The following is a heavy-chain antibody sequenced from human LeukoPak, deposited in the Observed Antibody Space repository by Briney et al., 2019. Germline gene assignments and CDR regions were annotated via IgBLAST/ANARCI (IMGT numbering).Heavy chain of an antibody. Sequence: ASVKVSCKASGYTFTGYYMHWVRQAPGQGLEWMGWINPNSGGTNYAQKFQGRFTMTRDTSISTAYMELSRLRSDDTAVYYCARVEDSSGWRDFDYWGQGTLVTVSS. D-gene: IGHD6-19*01. V-gene: IGHV1-2*02. J-gene: IGHJ4*02. CDR2: INPNSGGT. CDR3: ARVEDSSGWRDFDY. CDR1: GYTFTGYY.